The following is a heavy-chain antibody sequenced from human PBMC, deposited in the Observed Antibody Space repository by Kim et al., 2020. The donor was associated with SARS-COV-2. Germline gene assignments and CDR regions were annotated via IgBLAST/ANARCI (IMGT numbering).Heavy chain of an antibody. CDR1: GFSLSTSGVS. V-gene: IGHV2-5*02. D-gene: IGHD4-17*01. CDR3: AHRQLTTVVTPYFDY. J-gene: IGHJ4*02. Sequence: SGPTLVNPTQTLTLTCTFSGFSLSTSGVSVGWIRQPPGKALEWLALIYWDDDKRYSPSLKSRLTITKDTSKNQVVLTMTNMDPVDTATYYCAHRQLTTVVTPYFDYWGQGTLVTVSS. CDR2: IYWDDDK.